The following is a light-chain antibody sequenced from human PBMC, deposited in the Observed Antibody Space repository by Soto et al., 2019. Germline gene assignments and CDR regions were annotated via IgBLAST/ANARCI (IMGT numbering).Light chain of an antibody. V-gene: IGKV1-27*01. CDR1: QDITNY. Sequence: QMTQSPSSLSASVGARVTITCRASQDITNYLGWHQQKPGKVPKLLIYAASTLQPGVPSRFNGSVSGTDFTLTSSNRRTEDVATYYFLGYSSVHRFFRGGTKVETK. CDR3: LGYSSVHRF. J-gene: IGKJ4*01. CDR2: AAS.